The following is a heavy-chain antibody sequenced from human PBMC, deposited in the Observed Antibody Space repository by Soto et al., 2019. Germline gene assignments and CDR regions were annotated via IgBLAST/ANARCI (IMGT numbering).Heavy chain of an antibody. CDR3: ARMREYTYGLIDY. D-gene: IGHD5-18*01. Sequence: QVQLVQSGAEVKKPGSSVKVSCKASGGTLSAHTINWVRQAPGQGLEWMGRVIPMLGKANYAQKLQGRVTTTADKSTTTAYMEPRSLRSDDTAVYYCARMREYTYGLIDYWGQGTLVTVSS. V-gene: IGHV1-69*02. CDR1: GGTLSAHT. CDR2: VIPMLGKA. J-gene: IGHJ4*02.